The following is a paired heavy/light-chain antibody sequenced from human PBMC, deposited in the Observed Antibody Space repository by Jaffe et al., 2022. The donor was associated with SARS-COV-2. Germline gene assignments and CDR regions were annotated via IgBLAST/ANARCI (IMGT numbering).Heavy chain of an antibody. CDR2: ISGGGTVT. D-gene: IGHD3-22*01. V-gene: IGHV3-23*01. CDR1: GFIFSSYA. CDR3: AKDLRITMTVLVSPSFDS. J-gene: IGHJ4*02. Sequence: EVQLLESGGGLVQPGGSLRLSCATSGFIFSSYAMSWVRQTPGEGLEWVSGISGGGTVTDYADSVKGRFTISRDNSKNTLFLQMNNLRVEDTATYFCAKDLRITMTVLVSPSFDSWGRGTQVTVSS.
Light chain of an antibody. Sequence: DIQMTQSPSSLSASVGDRVTITCRASQSIDTSLNWYHQQPGLAPRLLVYSASSLQNGVPSRFSASGSGTNFTLTISSLQPEDFATYFCQHGYSSPYSFGQGTRLDFK. CDR1: QSIDTS. J-gene: IGKJ2*03. V-gene: IGKV1-39*01. CDR2: SAS. CDR3: QHGYSSPYS.